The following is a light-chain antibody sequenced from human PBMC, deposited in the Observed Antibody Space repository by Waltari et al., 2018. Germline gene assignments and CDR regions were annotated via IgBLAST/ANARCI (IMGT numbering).Light chain of an antibody. Sequence: DIQMTQSPSSLSASVGDRVTMTCRASQSITNYLSWYQHKLGEAPNLLGYDASTLVSGVPSRFNGSGSGTEFTLTISSLQPEDLATYYCLQTYSTLMFSFGPGTKVDL. CDR1: QSITNY. CDR2: DAS. V-gene: IGKV1-39*01. J-gene: IGKJ3*01. CDR3: LQTYSTLMFS.